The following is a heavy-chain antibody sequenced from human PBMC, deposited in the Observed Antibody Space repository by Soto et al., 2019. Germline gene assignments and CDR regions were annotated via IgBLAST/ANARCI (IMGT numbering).Heavy chain of an antibody. CDR2: ISGSGGST. Sequence: PGESLRLSCAASGFTFSSYGMSWARQAPGKGLEWVSAISGSGGSTYYADSVKGRFTISRDNSKNTLYLQMNSLRAEDTALYYCAKDVLTAGSWFDPWGQGTLVTVSS. CDR1: GFTFSSYG. J-gene: IGHJ5*02. CDR3: AKDVLTAGSWFDP. D-gene: IGHD2-2*01. V-gene: IGHV3-23*01.